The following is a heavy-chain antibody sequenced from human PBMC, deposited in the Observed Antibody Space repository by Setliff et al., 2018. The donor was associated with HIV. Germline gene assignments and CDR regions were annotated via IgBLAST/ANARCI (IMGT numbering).Heavy chain of an antibody. CDR2: IGAFNGNT. V-gene: IGHV1-18*01. CDR1: GYTFTDFG. J-gene: IGHJ4*02. CDR3: ARAGAAETSHFDY. D-gene: IGHD2-15*01. Sequence: ASVKVSCKASGYTFTDFGITWVRQAPGRGLEWMGWIGAFNGNTHYPQNLQGRVTMTTDTSTRTAYMELRSLRSDDTAVYFCARAGAAETSHFDYWGQGTLVTVS.